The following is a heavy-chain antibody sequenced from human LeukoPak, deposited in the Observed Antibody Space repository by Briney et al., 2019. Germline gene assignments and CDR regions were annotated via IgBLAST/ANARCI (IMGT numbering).Heavy chain of an antibody. J-gene: IGHJ4*02. Sequence: SETLSLICSVSVGPICSYHWRCIPQPPRRGLEWVGYTYYSGSTNYNTSLKGRVTISVATSKNQSSLKLSSVTAADTAVYYCARLRRRYSYGFEFPFMPSWGQGTLVTVSS. D-gene: IGHD5-18*01. V-gene: IGHV4-59*08. CDR1: VGPICSYH. CDR3: ARLRRRYSYGFEFPFMPS. CDR2: TYYSGST.